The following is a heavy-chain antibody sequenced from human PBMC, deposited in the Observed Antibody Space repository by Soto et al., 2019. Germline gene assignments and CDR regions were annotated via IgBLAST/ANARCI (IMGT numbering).Heavy chain of an antibody. CDR1: GYTFTSYG. CDR3: AGDRGGCTNGVCYASTYNX. Sequence: ASVKVSCKASGYTFTSYGISWVRQAPGQGLEWMGFISAYNGNTNYADKLQGRVTMTTDTSKSTAYMELRSLRSDDTAVYYRAGDRGGCTNGVCYASTYNXWGQGTLVTVSX. V-gene: IGHV1-18*01. CDR2: ISAYNGNT. J-gene: IGHJ4*02. D-gene: IGHD2-8*01.